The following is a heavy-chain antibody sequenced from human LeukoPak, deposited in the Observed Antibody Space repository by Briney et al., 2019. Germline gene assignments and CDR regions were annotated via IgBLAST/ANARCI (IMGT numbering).Heavy chain of an antibody. CDR2: ISWNSGSI. V-gene: IGHV3-9*01. D-gene: IGHD4-17*01. J-gene: IGHJ6*02. Sequence: QPGRSLRLSCAASGFTFDDYAMHWVRQAPGKGLEWVSGISWNSGSIGYADSVKGRFTISRDNAKNSLYLQMNSLRAEDTALYYCAKGLPTVPYYYYGMDVWGQGITVTVSS. CDR1: GFTFDDYA. CDR3: AKGLPTVPYYYYGMDV.